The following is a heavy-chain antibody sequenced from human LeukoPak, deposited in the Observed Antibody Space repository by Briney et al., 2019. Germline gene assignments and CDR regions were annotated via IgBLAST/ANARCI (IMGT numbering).Heavy chain of an antibody. V-gene: IGHV3-66*01. J-gene: IGHJ3*02. Sequence: PGGSLRLSCAASGFTVSRNYMSWVRQAPGKGLEWVSVIYSGGSTYYADSVKGRFTISRDNSQNTLNLQMNSLRAEDTAVYYCARNYDSSGYYLPDAFDIWGQGTMVTVSS. CDR3: ARNYDSSGYYLPDAFDI. D-gene: IGHD3-22*01. CDR1: GFTVSRNY. CDR2: IYSGGST.